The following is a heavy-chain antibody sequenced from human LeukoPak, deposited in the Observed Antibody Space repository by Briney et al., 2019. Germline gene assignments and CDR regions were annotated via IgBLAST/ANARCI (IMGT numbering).Heavy chain of an antibody. Sequence: PGGSLRLSCSASGFTISIYAMHWVRQAPGKGLQYVSTISTNGGSTYYADSVKGRFTLSRDNSKNTVYLQMSSLITEDTAVYYCVKITSVTGGDCWGQGTRLTVSS. CDR3: VKITSVTGGDC. J-gene: IGHJ4*02. D-gene: IGHD1-1*01. V-gene: IGHV3-64D*06. CDR2: ISTNGGST. CDR1: GFTISIYA.